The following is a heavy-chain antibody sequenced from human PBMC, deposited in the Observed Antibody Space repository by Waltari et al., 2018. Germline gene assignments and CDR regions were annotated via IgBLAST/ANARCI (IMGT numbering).Heavy chain of an antibody. J-gene: IGHJ4*02. Sequence: QVQLVESGGGVVQPGRSLRLSCAASGFTFSSYAMHWVRQAPGKGLEGVAVISYDGSNKYYADSVKGRFTISRDNSKNTLYLQMNSLRAEDTAVYYCARDLFPYGSGSTPDYWGQGTLVTVSS. CDR2: ISYDGSNK. CDR3: ARDLFPYGSGSTPDY. D-gene: IGHD3-10*01. CDR1: GFTFSSYA. V-gene: IGHV3-30-3*01.